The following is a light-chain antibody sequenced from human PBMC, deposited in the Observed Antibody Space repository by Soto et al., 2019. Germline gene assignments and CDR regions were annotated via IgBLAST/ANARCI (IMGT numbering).Light chain of an antibody. CDR1: QSVSSY. V-gene: IGKV3-11*01. J-gene: IGKJ5*01. CDR2: DAS. Sequence: EIVLTQSPATLSLSPGERATLSCRASQSVSSYLAWYQQKPGQAPRLLIYDASNRATGIPARFSGSGSGTDFTLTISSLEPEDCAVYYCQQRSKWPPITFGQGTRLEIK. CDR3: QQRSKWPPIT.